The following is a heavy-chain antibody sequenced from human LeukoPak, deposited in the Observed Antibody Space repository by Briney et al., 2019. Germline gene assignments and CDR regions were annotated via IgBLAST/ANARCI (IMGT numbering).Heavy chain of an antibody. CDR2: IGGGGEST. V-gene: IGHV3-23*01. D-gene: IGHD1-26*01. CDR3: AKVLSGSQDY. Sequence: GGSLRLSYAASGFTFGSYAMSWVRQAPGKGLEWVSTIGGGGESTYYTDSAKGRFTNSRDNSKNTVYLQMNSLRAEDTAVYYCAKVLSGSQDYWGQGTLVTVFS. J-gene: IGHJ4*02. CDR1: GFTFGSYA.